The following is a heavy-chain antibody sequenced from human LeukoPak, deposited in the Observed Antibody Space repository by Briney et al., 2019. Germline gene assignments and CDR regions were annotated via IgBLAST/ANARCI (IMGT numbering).Heavy chain of an antibody. CDR2: IKRKSDGGTT. CDR1: GFTFSNAW. Sequence: GGSLRLSCAASGFTFSNAWMSWVRQAPGKGLEGIGRIKRKSDGGTTDYAAPVKGRFTITRDNSKNTLYLQMNSLRAEDTAVYYCAKDRGYDFWSGPSDYWGQGTLVTVSS. CDR3: AKDRGYDFWSGPSDY. J-gene: IGHJ4*02. V-gene: IGHV3-15*01. D-gene: IGHD3-3*01.